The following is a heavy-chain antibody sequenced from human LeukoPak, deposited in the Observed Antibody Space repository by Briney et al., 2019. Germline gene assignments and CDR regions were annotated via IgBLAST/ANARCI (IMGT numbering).Heavy chain of an antibody. J-gene: IGHJ1*01. CDR1: GGTFSSYA. CDR2: IIPIFGTA. V-gene: IGHV1-69*01. Sequence: SVKVSCKASGGTFSSYAISWVRQAPGQGLEWMGGIIPIFGTANYAQKLQDRVTITADESTSTAYMELSSLRSEDTAVYYCASLGYCSGGSCSQTYFQHWGQGTLVTVSS. D-gene: IGHD2-15*01. CDR3: ASLGYCSGGSCSQTYFQH.